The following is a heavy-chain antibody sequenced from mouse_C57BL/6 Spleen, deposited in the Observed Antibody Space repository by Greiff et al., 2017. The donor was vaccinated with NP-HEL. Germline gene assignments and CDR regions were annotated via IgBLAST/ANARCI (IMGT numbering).Heavy chain of an antibody. J-gene: IGHJ4*01. CDR1: GYSITSGYY. CDR3: ARESLSYYAMDY. V-gene: IGHV3-6*01. Sequence: EVQLQQSGPGLVKPSQSLSLPCSVTGYSITSGYYWNWIRQFPGNKLEWMGYISYDGSNNYNPSLKNRISITRDTPKNQFFLKLTSVTTEDTATLYCARESLSYYAMDYWGQGTSVTVSS. CDR2: ISYDGSN. D-gene: IGHD6-5*01.